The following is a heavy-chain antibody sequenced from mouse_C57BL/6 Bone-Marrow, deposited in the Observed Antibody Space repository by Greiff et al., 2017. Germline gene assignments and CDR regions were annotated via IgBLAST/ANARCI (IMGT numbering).Heavy chain of an antibody. CDR1: GFNIKDDY. Sequence: DVKLVESGAELVRPGASVKLSCTASGFNIKDDYIHWVKQRPEQGLEWIGWIDPEIGDTEYASKFQGKATITSDTSSNTAYLKLSSLTLEDTAVYYCSCFDGNYFDFWGQGTPLTVAS. CDR2: IDPEIGDT. J-gene: IGHJ2*01. V-gene: IGHV14-4*01. CDR3: SCFDGNYFDF. D-gene: IGHD2-3*01.